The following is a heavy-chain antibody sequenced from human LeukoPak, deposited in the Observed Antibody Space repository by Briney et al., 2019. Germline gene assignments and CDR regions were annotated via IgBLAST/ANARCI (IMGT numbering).Heavy chain of an antibody. J-gene: IGHJ4*02. D-gene: IGHD3-22*01. CDR1: GFHFSSYW. V-gene: IGHV3-74*01. CDR3: ARVGYDSSGYQRPFDY. CDR2: INSYGSST. Sequence: QPGGSLRLSCAVSGFHFSSYWMHWVGHAPGKGLVWVSRINSYGSSTSYADSVKGRFTISIDNANNTLYLQMNSLRAKDTAVYYCARVGYDSSGYQRPFDYWGQGTLVTVSS.